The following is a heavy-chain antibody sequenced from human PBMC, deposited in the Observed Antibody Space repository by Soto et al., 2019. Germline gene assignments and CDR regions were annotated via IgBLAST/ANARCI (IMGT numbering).Heavy chain of an antibody. CDR1: GFTVSSNY. J-gene: IGHJ6*01. Sequence: GASLRLSCAASGFTVSSNYMSWVRQAPGKGLEWVSVLYSGGNTKYAVSVRGRFTISRDTSKNTLYLQMNSLRVEDTAVYYCAAAVRFLEWLPSYYYYGMDVWGQGT. CDR2: LYSGGNT. V-gene: IGHV3-53*01. D-gene: IGHD3-3*01. CDR3: AAAVRFLEWLPSYYYYGMDV.